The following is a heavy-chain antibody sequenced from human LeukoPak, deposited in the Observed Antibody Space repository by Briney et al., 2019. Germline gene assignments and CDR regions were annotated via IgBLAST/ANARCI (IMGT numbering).Heavy chain of an antibody. CDR3: ANDRVPHSSGWYVDY. CDR2: ISGSGGST. D-gene: IGHD6-19*01. V-gene: IGHV3-23*01. J-gene: IGHJ4*02. Sequence: GGSLRLSCAASGFTFSGYAMSWVRQAPGKGLEWVSAISGSGGSTYYADSVKGRFTISRDNSKNTLYLQMSSLRAEDTAVYYCANDRVPHSSGWYVDYWGQGTLVTVSS. CDR1: GFTFSGYA.